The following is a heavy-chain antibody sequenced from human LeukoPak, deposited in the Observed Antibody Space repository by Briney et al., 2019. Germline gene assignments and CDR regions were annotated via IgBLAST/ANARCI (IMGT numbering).Heavy chain of an antibody. CDR1: GFTVSSNY. J-gene: IGHJ4*02. CDR2: IYSGGST. Sequence: GGSLRLSCTASGFTVSSNYISWVRQAPGKGLEWVSVIYSGGSTYYANSVKGRFTISRDNSKNTLYLQMNSLRAEDTAVYYCARDNYDSSGYYPFDYWGQGTLVIVSS. CDR3: ARDNYDSSGYYPFDY. V-gene: IGHV3-53*01. D-gene: IGHD3-22*01.